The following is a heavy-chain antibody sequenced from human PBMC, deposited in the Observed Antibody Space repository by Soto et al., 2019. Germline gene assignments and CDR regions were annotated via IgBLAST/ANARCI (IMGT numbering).Heavy chain of an antibody. V-gene: IGHV4-59*08. J-gene: IGHJ4*02. Sequence: SETLSLTCTVSGGSISSYYWSWIRQPPGKGLEWIGYIYYSGSTNYNPSLKSRVTISVDTSKNQFSLKLSSVTAADTAVYYCARHGGDILTGYLYWGQGTLVTVSS. CDR2: IYYSGST. D-gene: IGHD3-9*01. CDR3: ARHGGDILTGYLY. CDR1: GGSISSYY.